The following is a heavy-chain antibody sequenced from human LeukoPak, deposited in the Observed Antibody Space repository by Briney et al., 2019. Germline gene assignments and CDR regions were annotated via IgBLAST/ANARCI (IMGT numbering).Heavy chain of an antibody. CDR1: GGSISSNTHY. V-gene: IGHV4-39*01. CDR3: ARNFRTDIRIDY. Sequence: PSGTLSLTCTVSGGSISSNTHYWVWVRQPPGKGLEWIGSIYYTGSTYFSPSLKSRVAISVDTSKSQFSLKLSSVTAADTAVYFCARNFRTDIRIDYWGQGTLVTVSP. CDR2: IYYTGST. J-gene: IGHJ4*02. D-gene: IGHD3/OR15-3a*01.